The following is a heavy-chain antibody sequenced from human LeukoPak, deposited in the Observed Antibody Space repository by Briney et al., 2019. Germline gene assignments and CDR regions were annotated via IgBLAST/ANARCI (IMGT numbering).Heavy chain of an antibody. CDR3: ARLCIVGTKSAFDI. CDR2: ISSSSTYI. J-gene: IGHJ3*02. CDR1: GFTFSGYD. V-gene: IGHV3-21*01. D-gene: IGHD1-26*01. Sequence: GGSLRLSCAASGFTFSGYDMNWVRQAPGKGLEWVSFISSSSTYINYADSVRGRFTISRDNAKNSLYLQMDSLRAEDTAVYYCARLCIVGTKSAFDIWGQGTMVTVSS.